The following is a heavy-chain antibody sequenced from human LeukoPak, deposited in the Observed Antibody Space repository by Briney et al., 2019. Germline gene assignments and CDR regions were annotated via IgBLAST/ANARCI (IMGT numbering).Heavy chain of an antibody. Sequence: PGGSLRLSCAASGFTFSSYAMSWVRQAPGKGLEWVSAISGSGGSTYYADSVKGRFTISRDNAKNSLYLQMNSLRAEDTALYYCARDRGSSWYLVDYWGQGTLVTVSS. CDR3: ARDRGSSWYLVDY. D-gene: IGHD6-13*01. CDR2: ISGSGGST. CDR1: GFTFSSYA. V-gene: IGHV3-23*01. J-gene: IGHJ4*02.